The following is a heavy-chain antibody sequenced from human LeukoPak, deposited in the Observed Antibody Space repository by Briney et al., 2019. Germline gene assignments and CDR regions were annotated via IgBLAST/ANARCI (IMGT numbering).Heavy chain of an antibody. J-gene: IGHJ4*02. CDR1: GYTFTRYY. CDR2: IKPSGGST. V-gene: IGHV1-46*03. D-gene: IGHD5-18*01. Sequence: GASVKVSCKASGYTFTRYYMHWVRQAPGQGLEGMGIIKPSGGSTSYAQKFQGRVTMTRDTSTSTVYMELSSLRSEDTAVYYCARADTAMVANFDYWGQGTLVTVSS. CDR3: ARADTAMVANFDY.